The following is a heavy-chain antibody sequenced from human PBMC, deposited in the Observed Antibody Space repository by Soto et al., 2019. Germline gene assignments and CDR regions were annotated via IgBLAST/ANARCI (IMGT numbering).Heavy chain of an antibody. CDR2: MNPNSGNT. J-gene: IGHJ3*02. CDR1: GYTFTSYD. D-gene: IGHD3-10*01. Sequence: ASVKVSCKASGYTFTSYDINWVRQATGQGLEWMGWMNPNSGNTGYAQKYQGRVTMTRNTSISTAYMELSSLRSEDTAFYYCATDRYGSGSYYAFDIWSQGTMVTVSS. CDR3: ATDRYGSGSYYAFDI. V-gene: IGHV1-8*01.